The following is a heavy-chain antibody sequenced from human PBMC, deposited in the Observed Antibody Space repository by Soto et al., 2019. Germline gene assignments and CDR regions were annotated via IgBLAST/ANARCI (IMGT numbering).Heavy chain of an antibody. Sequence: GVSVKASSKAPGYTFSSYGTNWVQQAPRHGLEWMCWINNYSGNTKYAQRFQGRITMRTDTSTSTAYMEVRSLTYDDTAVYYCARPPFPGFGKYAMDVWGQGTTVTVSS. CDR3: ARPPFPGFGKYAMDV. CDR2: INNYSGNT. D-gene: IGHD3-10*01. V-gene: IGHV1-18*01. J-gene: IGHJ6*02. CDR1: GYTFSSYG.